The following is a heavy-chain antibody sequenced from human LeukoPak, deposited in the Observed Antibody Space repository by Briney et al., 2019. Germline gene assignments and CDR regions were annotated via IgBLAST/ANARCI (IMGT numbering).Heavy chain of an antibody. CDR3: ARYDLRGAFDI. CDR1: GLTVSSNY. J-gene: IGHJ3*02. Sequence: PGGSLRLSCAASGLTVSSNYMSWVRQASGKGLEWVSVIYSGGSTYYADSVKGRFTISRDNSQNKLYLQMNSLRVEDTAVYYCARYDLRGAFDIWGQGAMVTISS. CDR2: IYSGGST. D-gene: IGHD3-3*01. V-gene: IGHV3-53*01.